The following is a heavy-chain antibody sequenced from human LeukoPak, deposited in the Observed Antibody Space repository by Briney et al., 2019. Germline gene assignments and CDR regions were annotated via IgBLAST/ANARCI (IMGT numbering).Heavy chain of an antibody. CDR2: ISYDESNK. J-gene: IGHJ3*02. V-gene: IGHV3-30*18. D-gene: IGHD3-10*01. Sequence: GGSLRLSCAASGFSFSNYGMHWVRQAPGKGLEWVAIISYDESNKYYADSVKGRFTISRDNSKNTLYLQMNSLRAEDTAVYYCAKDFPTMVRGVIGAFDIWGQGTMVTVSS. CDR3: AKDFPTMVRGVIGAFDI. CDR1: GFSFSNYG.